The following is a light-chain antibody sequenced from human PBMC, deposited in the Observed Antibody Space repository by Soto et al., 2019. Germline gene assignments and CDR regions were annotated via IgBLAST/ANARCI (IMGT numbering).Light chain of an antibody. J-gene: IGKJ4*01. CDR2: RTS. Sequence: EVVLTQSPGTLSLSPGERATLSCRASQSVSNNYLAWYQQKPGQAPRLLMFRTSSRPTGIPDRFSGSGSGTDFTLTISRLEPEDFAVYYCLQYGSSALTFGGGTKVDIK. V-gene: IGKV3-20*01. CDR3: LQYGSSALT. CDR1: QSVSNNY.